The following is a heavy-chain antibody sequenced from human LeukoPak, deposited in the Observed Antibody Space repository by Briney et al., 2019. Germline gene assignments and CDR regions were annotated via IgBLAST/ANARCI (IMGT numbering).Heavy chain of an antibody. D-gene: IGHD3-16*01. CDR2: INPNSGGT. V-gene: IGHV1-2*04. CDR1: GYTFTGYY. CDR3: ATAPPYAGPCDY. J-gene: IGHJ4*02. Sequence: ASVKVSCKASGYTFTGYYMHWVRQAPGQGLEWMGWINPNSGGTNYAQKFQGWVTMTRDTSISTAYMELSRLRSDDTAVYYCATAPPYAGPCDYWGQGTLVTVSS.